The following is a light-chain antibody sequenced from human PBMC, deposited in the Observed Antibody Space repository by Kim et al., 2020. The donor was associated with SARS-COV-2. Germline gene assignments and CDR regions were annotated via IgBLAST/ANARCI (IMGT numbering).Light chain of an antibody. CDR2: RNN. CDR1: SSNIGSNY. V-gene: IGLV1-47*01. J-gene: IGLJ3*02. CDR3: AAWDDSFWV. Sequence: PGQRVTISCSGSSSNIGSNYVYGYQQLPGTAPKLLIYRNNQRPSGVPDRFSGSKSGTSASLAISGLRSEDEADYYCAAWDDSFWVFGGGTQLTVL.